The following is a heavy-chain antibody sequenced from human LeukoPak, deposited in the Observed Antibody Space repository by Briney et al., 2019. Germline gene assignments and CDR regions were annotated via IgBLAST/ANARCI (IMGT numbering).Heavy chain of an antibody. CDR1: GGSISSYY. CDR3: ARSVARRNWFDP. CDR2: IYTSGST. Sequence: SETLSLTCTVSGGSISSYYWSWIRQPPGKGLEWIGYIYTSGSTNYNPSPKSRVTISVDTSKNQFSLKLSSVTAADTAVYYCARSVARRNWFDPWGQGTLVTVSS. V-gene: IGHV4-4*09. J-gene: IGHJ5*02.